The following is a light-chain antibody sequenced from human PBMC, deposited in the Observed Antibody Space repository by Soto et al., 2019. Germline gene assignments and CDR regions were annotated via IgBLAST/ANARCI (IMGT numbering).Light chain of an antibody. J-gene: IGKJ1*01. CDR1: RNIGSW. CDR3: QQYNAYSWT. Sequence: DVQMTQSPSTLSASAGDRVNMTCRASRNIGSWVAWYKQHPGKGPKFLKNKVSNLESGVPSRINGSGSGTEFPLTISSLQPDDFATYYCQQYNAYSWTFAQGSKVAIK. V-gene: IGKV1-5*03. CDR2: KVS.